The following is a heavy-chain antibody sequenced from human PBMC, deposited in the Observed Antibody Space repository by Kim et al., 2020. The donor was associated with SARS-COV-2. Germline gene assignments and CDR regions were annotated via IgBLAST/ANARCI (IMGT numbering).Heavy chain of an antibody. CDR2: IYYSGTT. V-gene: IGHV4-39*01. D-gene: IGHD6-13*01. CDR1: GDSISSSSHH. Sequence: SETLSLTCAVSGDSISSSSHHWVWFRQPPGKALEWIGSIYYSGTTYYNPSLKSRVTMSVDTSKNQFSLDLSSVAAADTAIYYCARVVVAAAAGDYWGQGT. CDR3: ARVVVAAAAGDY. J-gene: IGHJ4*02.